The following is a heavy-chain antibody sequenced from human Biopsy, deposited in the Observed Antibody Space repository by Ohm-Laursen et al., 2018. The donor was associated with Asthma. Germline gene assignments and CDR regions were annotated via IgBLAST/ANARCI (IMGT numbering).Heavy chain of an antibody. J-gene: IGHJ4*02. CDR3: ARCVDRVTGLLDHFDS. CDR2: VYYSGST. V-gene: IGHV4-59*01. Sequence: SETLSLTCTVSGGSINNFYWSWIRQPPGKGLESIGHVYYSGSTNYNPSLKSRVTISIDASKNQFSLKLTSVTAADTAVYYCARCVDRVTGLLDHFDSWGQGTLVTVSS. CDR1: GGSINNFY. D-gene: IGHD2-21*02.